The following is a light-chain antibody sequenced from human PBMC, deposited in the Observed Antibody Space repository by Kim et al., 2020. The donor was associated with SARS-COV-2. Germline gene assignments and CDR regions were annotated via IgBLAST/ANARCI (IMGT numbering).Light chain of an antibody. CDR1: ELGDKY. CDR3: QAWDSSILV. CDR2: QDS. J-gene: IGLJ2*01. Sequence: VSPGHTASITCSGDELGDKYACWYQQKPGRSPVLVIYQDSKRPSGIPERFSGSNSGNTATLTISGTQAMDEADYYCQAWDSSILVLGGGTQLTVL. V-gene: IGLV3-1*01.